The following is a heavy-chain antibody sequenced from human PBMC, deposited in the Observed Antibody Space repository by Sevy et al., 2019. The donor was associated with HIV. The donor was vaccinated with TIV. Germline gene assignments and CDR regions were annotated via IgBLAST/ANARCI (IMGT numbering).Heavy chain of an antibody. CDR2: IYYSGST. V-gene: IGHV4-59*01. CDR3: ARDPRSGGGYNLGVGGADDAFDI. D-gene: IGHD1-26*01. CDR1: GGSISSYY. Sequence: SETLSLTCTVSGGSISSYYWSWIRQPPGKGLEWIGYIYYSGSTNYNPSLKSRVTISVDTSKNQFSLKLSSVTAADTALLYCARDPRSGGGYNLGVGGADDAFDIWGQGTMVTVSS. J-gene: IGHJ3*02.